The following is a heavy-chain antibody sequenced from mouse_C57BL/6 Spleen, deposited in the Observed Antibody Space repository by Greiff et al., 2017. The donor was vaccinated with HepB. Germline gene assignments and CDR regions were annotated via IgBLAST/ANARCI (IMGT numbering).Heavy chain of an antibody. Sequence: EVQLQQSGTVLARPGASVKMSCKTSGYTFTSYWMHWVKQRPGQGLEWIGAIYPGNSDTSYNQKFKGKAKLTAVTSASTAYMELSSLTNEDSAVCYCTTGWDGSSPFNYWGQGTTLTVSS. CDR2: IYPGNSDT. D-gene: IGHD1-1*01. CDR3: TTGWDGSSPFNY. J-gene: IGHJ2*01. CDR1: GYTFTSYW. V-gene: IGHV1-5*01.